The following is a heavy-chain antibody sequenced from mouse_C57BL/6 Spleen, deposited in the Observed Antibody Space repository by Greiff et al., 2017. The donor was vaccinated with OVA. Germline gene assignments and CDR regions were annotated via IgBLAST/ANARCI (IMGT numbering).Heavy chain of an antibody. CDR2: ISDGGSYT. V-gene: IGHV5-4*03. D-gene: IGHD1-1*01. CDR3: ARGEDYYGSSYLWYFDV. Sequence: EVKLVESGGGLVKPGGSLKLSCAASGFTFSSYAMSWVRQTPEKRLEWVATISDGGSYTYYPDNVKGRFTISRDNAKNNLYLQMSHLKSEDTAMYYCARGEDYYGSSYLWYFDVWGTGTTVTVSS. J-gene: IGHJ1*03. CDR1: GFTFSSYA.